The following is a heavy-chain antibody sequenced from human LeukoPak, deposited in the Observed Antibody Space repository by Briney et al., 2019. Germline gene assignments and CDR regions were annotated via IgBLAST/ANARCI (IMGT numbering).Heavy chain of an antibody. CDR3: AGCITSYYYYMDV. CDR1: GGSFSGYY. V-gene: IGHV4-34*01. D-gene: IGHD3-10*01. J-gene: IGHJ6*03. CDR2: INHSGST. Sequence: SETLSLTCAVYGGSFSGYYWSWIRQPPGKGLEWIGEINHSGSTNYNPSLKSRVTISVDTSKNQFSLKLSSVTAADTAVYYCAGCITSYYYYMDVWGKGTTVTISS.